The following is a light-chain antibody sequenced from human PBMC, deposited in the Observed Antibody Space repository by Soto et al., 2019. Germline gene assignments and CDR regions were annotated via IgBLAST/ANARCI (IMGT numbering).Light chain of an antibody. V-gene: IGKV3-20*01. CDR1: QSVSNDF. Sequence: EIVLTQSPGILSLSPGQRVTLSCMASQSVSNDFLAWYQQKPGQAPRLLIYGASTRATDVPDRFSGSGSGADFTLTIRRLEPEDFAVYYCQQYGSSPPMTFGQGTKVEMK. J-gene: IGKJ1*01. CDR2: GAS. CDR3: QQYGSSPPMT.